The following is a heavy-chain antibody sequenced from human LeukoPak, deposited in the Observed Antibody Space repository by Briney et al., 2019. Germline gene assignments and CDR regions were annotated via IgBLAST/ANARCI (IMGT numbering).Heavy chain of an antibody. CDR3: ANVQQLVPENY. J-gene: IGHJ4*02. CDR2: ISGSGGST. Sequence: PGGSLRLSCAASGFTFSSYAMSWVRQAPGKGLEWVSAISGSGGSTYYADSVKGRFTVSRDNSKNTLYLQMNSLRAEDTAEYYCANVQQLVPENYWGQGTLVTVSS. CDR1: GFTFSSYA. D-gene: IGHD6-13*01. V-gene: IGHV3-23*01.